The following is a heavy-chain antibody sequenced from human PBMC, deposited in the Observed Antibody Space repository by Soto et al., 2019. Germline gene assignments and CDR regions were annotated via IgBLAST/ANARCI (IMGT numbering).Heavy chain of an antibody. D-gene: IGHD2-8*01. CDR2: VSANNGHT. V-gene: IGHV1-18*01. CDR1: GFTFSNYG. J-gene: IGHJ6*02. CDR3: ARDIESVTAKHFFYYYAMAV. Sequence: GASVKVSCKASGFTFSNYGLNWVRQAPGQGLEWMGGVSANNGHTNYAQNLQGRVSMTTDTSTSTAYMELRGLTFDDTAVYYCARDIESVTAKHFFYYYAMAVWGQGTTVTVSS.